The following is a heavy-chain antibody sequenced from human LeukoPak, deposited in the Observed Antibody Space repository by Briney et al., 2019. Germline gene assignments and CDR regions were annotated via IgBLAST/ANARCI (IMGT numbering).Heavy chain of an antibody. J-gene: IGHJ4*02. V-gene: IGHV1-18*01. Sequence: GASVKVSCKASGGTFSSYAISWVRQAPGQGLEWMGWISAYNGNTNYAQKLQGRVTMTTDTSTSTAYMELRSLRSDGTAVYYCARVSPRSGYYYWGQGTLVTVSS. CDR2: ISAYNGNT. CDR3: ARVSPRSGYYY. CDR1: GGTFSSYA. D-gene: IGHD3-3*01.